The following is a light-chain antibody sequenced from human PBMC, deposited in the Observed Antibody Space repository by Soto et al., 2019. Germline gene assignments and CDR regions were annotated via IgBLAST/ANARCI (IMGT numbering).Light chain of an antibody. CDR3: SSSTSSRTIV. Sequence: QSALGRPSAVSGSPGQSITISCTGTSSDVGGYNYVSWYQQHPGKAPKLMIYEVSNRPSGVSNRFSGSKSGHTASLTISGLQAEDEADSYCSSSTSSRTIVFGTGTKVTVL. J-gene: IGLJ1*01. CDR1: SSDVGGYNY. V-gene: IGLV2-14*01. CDR2: EVS.